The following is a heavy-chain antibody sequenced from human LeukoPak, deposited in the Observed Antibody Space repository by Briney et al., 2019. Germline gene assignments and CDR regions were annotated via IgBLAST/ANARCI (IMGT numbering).Heavy chain of an antibody. CDR1: GFPFRDFG. CDR3: ARDTYYYDTSGSYVWYFDY. D-gene: IGHD3-22*01. V-gene: IGHV3-33*01. Sequence: PGRSLRLSCVASGFPFRDFGMHWVRQAPGKGLEWVALTRFDGINKYNPGSVQGRFSISRDNAKDSLYLQMTSLRAEDTAVYYCARDTYYYDTSGSYVWYFDYWCQGTQVTVSS. CDR2: TRFDGINK. J-gene: IGHJ4*02.